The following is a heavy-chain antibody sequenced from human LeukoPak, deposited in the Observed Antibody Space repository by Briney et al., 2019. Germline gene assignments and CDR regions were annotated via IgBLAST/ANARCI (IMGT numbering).Heavy chain of an antibody. CDR3: ARGLCGGDCYDY. CDR2: ISSNSEYI. Sequence: GGSLRLSCAASGFTFSSYHITWVRQAPGKGPEWVSSISSNSEYIYYADSVKGRFTISRDNAKNSLYLQMNSLRAEDTAVYYCARGLCGGDCYDYWGQGTLVTVSS. V-gene: IGHV3-21*01. CDR1: GFTFSSYH. D-gene: IGHD2-21*01. J-gene: IGHJ4*02.